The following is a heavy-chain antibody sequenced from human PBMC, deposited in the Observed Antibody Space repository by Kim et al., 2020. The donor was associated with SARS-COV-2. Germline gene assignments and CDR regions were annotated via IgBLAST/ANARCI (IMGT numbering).Heavy chain of an antibody. CDR1: GGTFSSYA. D-gene: IGHD6-13*01. V-gene: IGHV1-69*13. CDR2: IIPIFGTA. Sequence: SVKVSCKASGGTFSSYAISWVRQAPGQGLEWMGGIIPIFGTANYAQKFQGRVTITADESTSTAYMELSSLRSEDTAVYYCACGRSVIAAAGTSSKPRFYYYYGMDVWGQGTTVTVSS. J-gene: IGHJ6*02. CDR3: ACGRSVIAAAGTSSKPRFYYYYGMDV.